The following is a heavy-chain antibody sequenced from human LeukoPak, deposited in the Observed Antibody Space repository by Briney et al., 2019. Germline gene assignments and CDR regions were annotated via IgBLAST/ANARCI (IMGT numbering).Heavy chain of an antibody. CDR1: GGSFSAYY. CDR3: ARDLADTAMADY. D-gene: IGHD5-18*01. V-gene: IGHV4-34*01. J-gene: IGHJ4*02. CDR2: INHCGSI. Sequence: SETLSLTCAVYGGSFSAYYWTWIRQPPGKGLEWIGEINHCGSINYNPSLKSRVTISVDTSKNQFSLKLSSVTAADTAVYYCARDLADTAMADYWGQGTLVTVSS.